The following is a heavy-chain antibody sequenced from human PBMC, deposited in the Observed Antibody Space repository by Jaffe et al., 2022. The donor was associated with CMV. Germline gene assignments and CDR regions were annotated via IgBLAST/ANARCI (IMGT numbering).Heavy chain of an antibody. CDR3: ARHGDYPIYHHAMDV. CDR1: GGNFHSYA. J-gene: IGHJ6*02. V-gene: IGHV1-69*01. CDR2: IIPTRDTA. Sequence: QVQLVQSGTEVKKPGSSVKVSCKASGGNFHSYAISWVRQAPGQGLEWMGGIIPTRDTATVSQRFRDRVAFTADESTSTAYMELSSLRSEDTAVYFCARHGDYPIYHHAMDVWGQGTTVTVSS. D-gene: IGHD4-17*01.